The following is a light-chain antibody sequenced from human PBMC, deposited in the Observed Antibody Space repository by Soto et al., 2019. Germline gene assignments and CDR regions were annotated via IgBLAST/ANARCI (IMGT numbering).Light chain of an antibody. J-gene: IGLJ1*01. CDR2: TNN. V-gene: IGLV1-44*01. CDR3: TTWDDSLNGV. CDR1: TSNIGSHT. Sequence: QSALTQPPSVSGTPGQRVTISCSGSTSNIGSHTVNWYQHLPGTAPKLLINTNNQRPSGVPDRFSGYKSDTSASLVISGLQSEDEADYYCTTWDDSLNGVFGTGTKLTVL.